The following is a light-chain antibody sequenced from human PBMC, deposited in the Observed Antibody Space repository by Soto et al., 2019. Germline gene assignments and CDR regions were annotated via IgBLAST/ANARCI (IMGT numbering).Light chain of an antibody. J-gene: IGLJ2*01. CDR2: LNSDGSH. V-gene: IGLV4-69*01. Sequence: QSVLTQSPSASASLGASVKLTCTLSSWHSSYAIAWHQQQPEKGPRYLMRLNSDGSHNKGDGIPDRFSGSSSGAERYLTISSLQSEDEADYYCQTWGTGSVVFGGGTKVTVL. CDR3: QTWGTGSVV. CDR1: SWHSSYA.